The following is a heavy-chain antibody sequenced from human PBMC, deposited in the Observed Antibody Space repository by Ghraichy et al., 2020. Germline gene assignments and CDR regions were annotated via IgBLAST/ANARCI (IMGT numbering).Heavy chain of an antibody. CDR2: ISSSSRTL. D-gene: IGHD4-23*01. V-gene: IGHV3-48*02. J-gene: IGHJ6*02. Sequence: RGSLRLSCVGSGFTFSGYSMNWVRQSPGKGLEWVAYISSSSRTLFYADSVKGRFTISRDNAQNSLYLQMNSLRDEDTAVYYCARGSTVVRFYYYDGMDVWGQGTTVTVSS. CDR3: ARGSTVVRFYYYDGMDV. CDR1: GFTFSGYS.